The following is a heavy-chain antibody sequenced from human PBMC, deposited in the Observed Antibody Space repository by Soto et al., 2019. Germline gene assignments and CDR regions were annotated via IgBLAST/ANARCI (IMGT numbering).Heavy chain of an antibody. CDR1: GDYINSGDYY. CDR3: ARSLSASSGWFDT. V-gene: IGHV4-30-4*01. D-gene: IGHD1-26*01. J-gene: IGHJ5*02. Sequence: QVHLEESGPGLVKASQTLTLTCTVSGDYINSGDYYWTWIRQSPGKGLAWLAYIYKTGTSYYNPSLRSRLFRSIDMSTKRVALQVTSVTVADTAFYYCARSLSASSGWFDTWGQGTLVTVSA. CDR2: IYKTGTS.